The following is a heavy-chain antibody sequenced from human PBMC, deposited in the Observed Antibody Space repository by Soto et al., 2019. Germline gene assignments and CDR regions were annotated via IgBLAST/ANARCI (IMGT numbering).Heavy chain of an antibody. CDR3: ATSYGNAWYTY. CDR2: IYYTGST. D-gene: IGHD6-13*01. J-gene: IGHJ4*02. V-gene: IGHV4-61*01. Sequence: SEILSLTCTVSGGSVSSGSYYWSWIRQPPGKGLEWIGYIYYTGSTNYNPSLKSRLTISVDRSKNQFTLQLTSVTVADTAVYYCATSYGNAWYTYWGQGTQVTVSS. CDR1: GGSVSSGSYY.